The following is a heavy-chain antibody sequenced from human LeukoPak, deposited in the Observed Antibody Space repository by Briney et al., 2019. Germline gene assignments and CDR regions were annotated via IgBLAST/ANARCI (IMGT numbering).Heavy chain of an antibody. CDR3: ASMYSSTWYYFDY. CDR2: IYYSGST. J-gene: IGHJ4*02. CDR1: GGSISSYY. Sequence: SETLSLTCTVSGGSISSYYWSWIRQPPGKGLEWIGYIYYSGSTDYNPSLKSRVTISVDTSKNQFSLKPSSVTAADTAVYYCASMYSSTWYYFDYWGQGTLVTVSS. V-gene: IGHV4-59*01. D-gene: IGHD6-13*01.